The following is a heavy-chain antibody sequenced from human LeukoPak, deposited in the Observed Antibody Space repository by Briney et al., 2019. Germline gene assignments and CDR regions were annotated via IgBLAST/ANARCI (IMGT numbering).Heavy chain of an antibody. CDR2: IHHSGSA. CDR1: GGSFSGYY. D-gene: IGHD6-13*01. J-gene: IGHJ4*02. V-gene: IGHV4-34*01. CDR3: ARAGPNIAAAGLVDY. Sequence: SETLSLTCGVYGGSFSGYYWSWIRQSPGKGLEWIGQIHHSGSANYNPSLKSRVTISVDTSKNQFSLKLSSVTAADTAVYYCARAGPNIAAAGLVDYWGQGTLVTVSS.